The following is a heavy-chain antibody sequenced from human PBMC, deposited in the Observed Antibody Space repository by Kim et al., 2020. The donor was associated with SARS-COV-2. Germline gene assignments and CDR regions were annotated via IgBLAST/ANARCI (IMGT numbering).Heavy chain of an antibody. D-gene: IGHD6-19*01. V-gene: IGHV1-3*01. Sequence: QKFQGRVTITRDTSASTAYMELSSLRSEDTAVYYCARDIAVAGTIWAFDIWGQGTMVTVSS. J-gene: IGHJ3*02. CDR3: ARDIAVAGTIWAFDI.